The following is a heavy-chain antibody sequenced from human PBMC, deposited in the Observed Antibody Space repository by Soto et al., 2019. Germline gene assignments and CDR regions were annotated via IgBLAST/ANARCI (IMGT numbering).Heavy chain of an antibody. CDR3: ARDIAAAGTSGDY. J-gene: IGHJ4*02. CDR1: GFTFSSYA. V-gene: IGHV3-30-3*01. CDR2: ISYDGSNK. Sequence: GGSLRLSCAASGFTFSSYAMHWVRQAPGKGLEWVAVISYDGSNKYYADSVKGRFTISRDNSKNTLYLQMNSLRAEDTAVYYCARDIAAAGTSGDYWGQGTLVTVSS. D-gene: IGHD6-13*01.